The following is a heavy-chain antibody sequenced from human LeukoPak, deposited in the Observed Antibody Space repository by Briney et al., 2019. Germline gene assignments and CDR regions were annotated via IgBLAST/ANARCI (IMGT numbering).Heavy chain of an antibody. J-gene: IGHJ4*02. CDR1: GYTFTSYG. Sequence: ASVKVSCKASGYTFTSYGISWVRQAPGQGLEWMGWISAYNGNTNYAQKLQGRVTMTTDTSTSTAYMELRSLRSDDTAVYYCARRYCGGDCYSIPTYFDCWGQGTLVTVSS. D-gene: IGHD2-21*02. V-gene: IGHV1-18*01. CDR2: ISAYNGNT. CDR3: ARRYCGGDCYSIPTYFDC.